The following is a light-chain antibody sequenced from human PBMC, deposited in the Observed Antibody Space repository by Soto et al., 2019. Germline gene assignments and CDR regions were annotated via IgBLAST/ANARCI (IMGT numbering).Light chain of an antibody. CDR2: GAS. CDR3: LQYGSSFT. Sequence: EIVLTQCPGTMSLSPGERATLSCRASQSVSTTYLAWYQQKPGQAPRLLIYGASSRATGIPDRFSGSGSGTDFTLTISRLEPEDFAVYYCLQYGSSFTFGPGTTVDVK. CDR1: QSVSTTY. V-gene: IGKV3-20*01. J-gene: IGKJ3*01.